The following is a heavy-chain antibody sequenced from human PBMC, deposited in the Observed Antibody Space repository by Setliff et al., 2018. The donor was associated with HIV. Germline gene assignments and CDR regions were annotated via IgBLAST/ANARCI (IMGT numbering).Heavy chain of an antibody. J-gene: IGHJ6*03. Sequence: KSSETLSLTCTVSGDSINNYYWTWIRQPPGKGLEWIGYIYHSGGTKYNPSLESRVTISVDTSKKHFSLNLSSVTAADTAVYYCARRGYDPLYYYYYMDVWGKGTTVTVSS. CDR2: IYHSGGT. CDR3: ARRGYDPLYYYYYMDV. V-gene: IGHV4-59*01. CDR1: GDSINNYY. D-gene: IGHD5-12*01.